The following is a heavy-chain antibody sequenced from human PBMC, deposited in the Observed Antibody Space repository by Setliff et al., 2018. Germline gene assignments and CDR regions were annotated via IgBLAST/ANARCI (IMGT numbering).Heavy chain of an antibody. CDR1: GGSISSYY. J-gene: IGHJ6*03. D-gene: IGHD3-3*01. CDR3: ARMTGFQYIDV. V-gene: IGHV4-59*04. Sequence: PSETLSLTCTVSGGSISSYYWSWIRQPPGKGLEWIGSIYYSGSTYYNPSLKSRVTMSVDKSKNQFSLKLSSVTAADTAVYYCARMTGFQYIDVWGKGTTVTVSS. CDR2: IYYSGST.